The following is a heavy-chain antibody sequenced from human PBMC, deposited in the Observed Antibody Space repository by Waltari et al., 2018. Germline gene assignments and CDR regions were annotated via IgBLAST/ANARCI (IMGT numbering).Heavy chain of an antibody. CDR2: IIPIFGTA. Sequence: QVQLVQSGAEVQKPGSSVKVSCKASGGTFSSYAIRWVRQAPGQGLEWMGGIIPIFGTANYAQKFQGRVTITTDESTSTAYMELSSLRSEDTAVYYCAQVYAMPTYYYYGMDVWGQGTTVTVSS. CDR1: GGTFSSYA. V-gene: IGHV1-69*05. J-gene: IGHJ6*02. CDR3: AQVYAMPTYYYYGMDV. D-gene: IGHD2-8*01.